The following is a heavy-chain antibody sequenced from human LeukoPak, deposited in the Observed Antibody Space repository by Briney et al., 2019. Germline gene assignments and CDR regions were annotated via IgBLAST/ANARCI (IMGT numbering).Heavy chain of an antibody. J-gene: IGHJ6*03. CDR3: AKTNLSPHRSSSGPRRGSLSYYYYMDV. CDR2: ISSDGTTT. CDR1: GLSFGSYT. V-gene: IGHV3-23*01. D-gene: IGHD6-6*01. Sequence: GSLRLSCAPSGLSFGSYTVTWVRQAPGKGLEWVAGISSDGTTTNYADSVKGRFTISRETTLNLQMDSLRAEDTATYYCAKTNLSPHRSSSGPRRGSLSYYYYMDVWGRGTTVTVSS.